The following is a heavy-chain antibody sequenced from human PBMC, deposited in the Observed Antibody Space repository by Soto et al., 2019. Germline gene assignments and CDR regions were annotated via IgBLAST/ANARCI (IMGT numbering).Heavy chain of an antibody. V-gene: IGHV4-39*01. D-gene: IGHD1-26*01. J-gene: IGHJ5*02. Sequence: SETLSLTCTVSGGSISSSNYYWGWIRQPPGKGLEWIGTIYYSGSTYYNPSLKSRVTISVDTSKNQFSLKLSSVTAADTAVYYCATQEVGGTYVYTFDPWGQGTLVTSPQ. CDR1: GGSISSSNYY. CDR2: IYYSGST. CDR3: ATQEVGGTYVYTFDP.